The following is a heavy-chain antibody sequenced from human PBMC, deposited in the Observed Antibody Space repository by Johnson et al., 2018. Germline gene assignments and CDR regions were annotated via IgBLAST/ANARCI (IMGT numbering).Heavy chain of an antibody. V-gene: IGHV3-15*01. CDR1: GLPFINAW. D-gene: IGHD2/OR15-2a*01. CDR3: ARGPWGNSLYMVV. Sequence: VQLQESGGGLVKPGGSLRLSCAASGLPFINAWMSWVRQAPGKGLEWVGRIKSKTDGGSTDYAAPVKGRFTISRDDSKNTLYLQINSLRTEDTAVYYCARGPWGNSLYMVVWGKGTTVTVSS. CDR2: IKSKTDGGST. J-gene: IGHJ6*03.